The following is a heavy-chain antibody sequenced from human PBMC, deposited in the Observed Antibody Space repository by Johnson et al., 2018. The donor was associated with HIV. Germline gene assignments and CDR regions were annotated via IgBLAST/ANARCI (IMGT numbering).Heavy chain of an antibody. CDR1: GFTFSSYA. J-gene: IGHJ3*02. D-gene: IGHD1-7*01. V-gene: IGHV3-30*04. CDR2: ISYDGSDK. CDR3: ARENYRRRDAFDN. Sequence: QVQLVESGGGVVQPGRSLRLSCVASGFTFSSYAMHWVRQAPGKGLEWVAVISYDGSDKYYADSVKGRFTISRDNSKNTLYLQMNTLRADDTAVYYCARENYRRRDAFDNWGQGTMVTVSS.